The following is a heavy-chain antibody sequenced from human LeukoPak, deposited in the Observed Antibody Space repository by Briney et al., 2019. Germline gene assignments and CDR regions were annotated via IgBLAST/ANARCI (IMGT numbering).Heavy chain of an antibody. J-gene: IGHJ6*03. CDR3: ARGRAAAGNILYYYYYMDV. D-gene: IGHD6-13*01. CDR2: IIPIVGTA. CDR1: GGTFSSYA. V-gene: IGHV1-69*05. Sequence: ASVKVSCKASGGTFSSYAISWVRQAPGQGLEWMGGIIPIVGTANYAQKFQGRVTITTDESTSTAYMELSSLRSEDTAVYYCARGRAAAGNILYYYYYMDVWGKGTTVTVSS.